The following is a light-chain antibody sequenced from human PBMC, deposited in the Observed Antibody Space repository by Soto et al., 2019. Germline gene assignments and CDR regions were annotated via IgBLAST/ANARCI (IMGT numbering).Light chain of an antibody. V-gene: IGKV1-12*01. CDR3: QQANSFPLT. CDR2: TVS. J-gene: IGKJ4*01. Sequence: DIQMTQSPSSVSASVGDRVSITCRASQGISSWLAWYQQKPGRAPKLLISTVSTLQTGVPSRFSGTGSGTDFTLTISSLQPEDVATYYCQQANSFPLTFGGGTKVEIK. CDR1: QGISSW.